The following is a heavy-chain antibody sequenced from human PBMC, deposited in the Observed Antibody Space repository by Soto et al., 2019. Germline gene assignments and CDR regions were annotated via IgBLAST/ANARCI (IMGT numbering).Heavy chain of an antibody. V-gene: IGHV1-18*04. CDR3: ARDPARGLYSSSRAVRDV. CDR2: ISAYNGNT. Sequence: GASVKVSCKASGYTFTSYGISWVRQAPGQGLEWMGWISAYNGNTNYAQKLQGRVTMTTDTSTSTAYMELRSLRSDDTAVYYCARDPARGLYSSSRAVRDVWGEGTTVTV. D-gene: IGHD6-13*01. J-gene: IGHJ6*02. CDR1: GYTFTSYG.